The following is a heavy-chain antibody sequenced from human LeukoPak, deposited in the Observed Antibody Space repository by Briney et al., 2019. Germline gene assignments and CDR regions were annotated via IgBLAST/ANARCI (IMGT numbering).Heavy chain of an antibody. CDR3: TRDPSQSLYGYDLC. V-gene: IGHV3-49*03. D-gene: IGHD5-18*01. CDR1: GFTFCDYA. Sequence: PGRSLRLSCTASGFTFCDYAMSWFRQAPGKGLEWVGFIRSKVYGGTTEYAASVKGRFTSSRDDSKSIAYLQMNSLKTEDTAVYYCTRDPSQSLYGYDLCWGQGTLVTVSS. J-gene: IGHJ4*02. CDR2: IRSKVYGGTT.